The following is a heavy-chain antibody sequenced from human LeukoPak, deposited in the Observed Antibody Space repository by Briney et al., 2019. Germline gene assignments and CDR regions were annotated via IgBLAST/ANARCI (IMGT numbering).Heavy chain of an antibody. V-gene: IGHV4-59*01. D-gene: IGHD3-10*01. CDR1: GVSMSPYF. CDR3: ARGRGIGAGNYFVH. J-gene: IGHJ4*02. Sequence: PSETLSLTCSVSGVSMSPYFWSWIRQSPGKGLECLGYVYHSGNTKYNPSLSSRLAISVDTSNNQLSLELTSLTAADTAVYYCARGRGIGAGNYFVHWGRGSLVTVSS. CDR2: VYHSGNT.